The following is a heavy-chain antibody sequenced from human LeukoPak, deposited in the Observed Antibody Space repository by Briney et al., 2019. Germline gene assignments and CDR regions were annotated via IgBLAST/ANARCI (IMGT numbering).Heavy chain of an antibody. V-gene: IGHV3-7*04. Sequence: GSLRLSCAASGFTFSRFWMSWVRQAPGKGLEWVANIKQDGSEKYYVDSVKGRFTISRDNAKNSLYLQMNSLRAEDTAVFYCARDGTYADYDPDFDIWGQGTLVTVSS. CDR3: ARDGTYADYDPDFDI. CDR2: IKQDGSEK. J-gene: IGHJ4*02. CDR1: GFTFSRFW. D-gene: IGHD4-17*01.